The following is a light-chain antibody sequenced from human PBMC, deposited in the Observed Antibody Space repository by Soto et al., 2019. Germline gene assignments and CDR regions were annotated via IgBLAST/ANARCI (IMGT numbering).Light chain of an antibody. V-gene: IGKV3-20*01. CDR3: QQYDDSIT. CDR1: QSVSSTY. CDR2: GAS. J-gene: IGKJ5*01. Sequence: EIVLTQSPDTLSLSPGESATLSCRASQSVSSTYLAWYQQKPGRAPRLLIYGASRRATGIPDRFSGSGSGTDFTLTISRLEPEDFAVFYCQQYDDSITFGQGTRLEIE.